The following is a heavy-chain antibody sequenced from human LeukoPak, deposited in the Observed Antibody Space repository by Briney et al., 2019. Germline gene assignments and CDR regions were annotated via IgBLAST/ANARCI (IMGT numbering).Heavy chain of an antibody. J-gene: IGHJ4*02. CDR2: IKSKSDGGAI. V-gene: IGHV3-15*07. Sequence: PGGSLRLSCAASGFNFRKAWMIWVRQAPGKGLEWVGRIKSKSDGGAIDFAAPVKGRFTISRDDSKSTVLLQMSSLKTEDTAVYYCTTGIWSGYYSEYWGQGTPVTVSS. CDR1: GFNFRKAW. CDR3: TTGIWSGYYSEY. D-gene: IGHD3-3*01.